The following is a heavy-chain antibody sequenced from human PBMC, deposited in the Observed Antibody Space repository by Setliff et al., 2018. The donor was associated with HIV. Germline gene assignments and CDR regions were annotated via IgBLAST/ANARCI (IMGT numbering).Heavy chain of an antibody. CDR1: SYSISSGYY. D-gene: IGHD1-26*01. Sequence: PSETLSLTCAVSSYSISSGYYWGWLRQPPGKGLEWIGSIYHGGTTYYNPSLKSRVIVSVDASRNQFSLELISVTAADTAVYYCAGGPGTTSIDYWAQGTLVTVSS. V-gene: IGHV4-38-2*01. J-gene: IGHJ4*02. CDR3: AGGPGTTSIDY. CDR2: IYHGGTT.